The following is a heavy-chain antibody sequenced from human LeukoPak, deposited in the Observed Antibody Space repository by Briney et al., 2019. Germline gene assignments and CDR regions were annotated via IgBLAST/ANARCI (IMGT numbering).Heavy chain of an antibody. CDR1: GGSISSYY. CDR2: IYYSGST. Sequence: SEPLSLTCTVSGGSISSYYWSWIRQPPGKGLEWIGYIYYSGSTNYNPSLKSRVTISVDTSKNQFSLKLSSVTAADTAVYYCARHNWNYIAFDIWGQGTMVTVSS. J-gene: IGHJ3*02. D-gene: IGHD1-7*01. V-gene: IGHV4-59*01. CDR3: ARHNWNYIAFDI.